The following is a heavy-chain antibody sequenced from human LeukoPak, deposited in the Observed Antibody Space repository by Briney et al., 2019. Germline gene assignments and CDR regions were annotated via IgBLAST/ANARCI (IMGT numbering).Heavy chain of an antibody. Sequence: GGSLRLSCAASGFTFSSYGMNWVRQAPGKGLEWVSFISSSSSYIYYADSVKGRFTISRDNAKNSLYLQMNSLRAEDTAVYYCARDSFRGAYSDHWGQGTLVTVSS. CDR2: ISSSSSYI. CDR3: ARDSFRGAYSDH. CDR1: GFTFSSYG. V-gene: IGHV3-21*01. J-gene: IGHJ4*02. D-gene: IGHD2-21*01.